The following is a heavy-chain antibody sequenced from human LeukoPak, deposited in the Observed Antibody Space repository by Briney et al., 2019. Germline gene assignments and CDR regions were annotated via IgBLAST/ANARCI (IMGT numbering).Heavy chain of an antibody. CDR2: INPNSGDT. Sequence: GASVKVSCKASGYIFSDYYIHWVRQAPGQGLEWMGWINPNSGDTNYAQRFQGRVTMTRDMPINTAYMELSRLTSDDTAVYYCARPAYYYGAGSWPYWGQGSLVTVSS. CDR3: ARPAYYYGAGSWPY. CDR1: GYIFSDYY. J-gene: IGHJ4*02. D-gene: IGHD3-10*01. V-gene: IGHV1-2*02.